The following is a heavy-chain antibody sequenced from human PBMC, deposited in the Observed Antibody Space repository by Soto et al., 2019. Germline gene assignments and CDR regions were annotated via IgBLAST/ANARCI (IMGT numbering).Heavy chain of an antibody. J-gene: IGHJ5*02. CDR2: IRSKAYGGTT. D-gene: IGHD3-16*01. CDR3: TRKGIKGGWFDP. CDR1: GFTFGDYA. V-gene: IGHV3-49*04. Sequence: RLSCTASGFTFGDYAMSWVRQAPGKGLEWVGFIRSKAYGGTTEYAASVKGRFTISRDDSKSIAYLQMNSLKTEDTAVYYCTRKGIKGGWFDPWGQGTLVTVSS.